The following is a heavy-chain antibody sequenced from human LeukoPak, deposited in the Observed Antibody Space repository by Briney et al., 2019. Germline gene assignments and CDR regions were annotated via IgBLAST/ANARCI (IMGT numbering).Heavy chain of an antibody. CDR3: ASSKPDSGYDASEVAYAFDI. V-gene: IGHV4-34*01. CDR2: INHSGST. Sequence: PSETLSLTCAVYGGSFSGYYWSWIRQPPGKGLEWIGEINHSGSTNYNPSLKSRVTISVDTSKNQFSLKLSSVTAADTAVYYCASSKPDSGYDASEVAYAFDIWGQGTMVTVSS. D-gene: IGHD5-12*01. J-gene: IGHJ3*02. CDR1: GGSFSGYY.